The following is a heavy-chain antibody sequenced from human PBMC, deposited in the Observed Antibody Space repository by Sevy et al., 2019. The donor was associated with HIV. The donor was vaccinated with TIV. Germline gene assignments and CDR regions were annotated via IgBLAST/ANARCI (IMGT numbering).Heavy chain of an antibody. Sequence: GGSLRLSCVASGFTFSRYAMSWVRQAPGKGLKWVSALGGSVDMAYYADFVKGRFTISRDNSKNTLYLQMNSLRAEDTAVYYCARVVEALPGYYYGMDVWGQGTTVTVSS. V-gene: IGHV3-23*01. D-gene: IGHD1-26*01. J-gene: IGHJ6*02. CDR1: GFTFSRYA. CDR3: ARVVEALPGYYYGMDV. CDR2: LGGSVDMA.